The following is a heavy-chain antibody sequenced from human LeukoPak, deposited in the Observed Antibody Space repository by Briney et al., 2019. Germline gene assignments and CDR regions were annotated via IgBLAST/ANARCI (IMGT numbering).Heavy chain of an antibody. J-gene: IGHJ4*02. CDR2: FDPEDGET. V-gene: IGHV1-24*01. Sequence: ASVKVSCKVSGYTLTELSMHWARQAPGKGLEWVGGFDPEDGETIYAQKFQGRVTMTEDTSTDTAYMELSSLRSEDTAVYYCATSDYGSGSYREHDYWGQGTLVTVSS. D-gene: IGHD3-10*01. CDR3: ATSDYGSGSYREHDY. CDR1: GYTLTELS.